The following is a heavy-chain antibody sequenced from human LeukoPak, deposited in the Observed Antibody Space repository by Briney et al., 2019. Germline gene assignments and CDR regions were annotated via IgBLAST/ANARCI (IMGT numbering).Heavy chain of an antibody. CDR3: AREKSGRQLVSGFDY. Sequence: PGGSLRLSCAASGLTFSSYSMNWVRQAPGKGLEWVSYISSSSSYIYYADSVKGRFTISRDNAKNSLYLQMNSLRAEDTAVYYCAREKSGRQLVSGFDYWGQGTLVTVSS. CDR1: GLTFSSYS. D-gene: IGHD6-6*01. J-gene: IGHJ4*02. V-gene: IGHV3-21*05. CDR2: ISSSSSYI.